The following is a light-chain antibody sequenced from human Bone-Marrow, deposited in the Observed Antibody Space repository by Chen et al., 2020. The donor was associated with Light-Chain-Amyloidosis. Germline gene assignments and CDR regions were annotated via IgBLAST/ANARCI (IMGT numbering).Light chain of an antibody. CDR2: EVT. J-gene: IGLJ1*01. Sequence: QSALTQPPSVSGSPGPSITIYCTRTSSDVGGDNHVSWYQQHPDKAPKLMIYEVTNRPSWVPDRFSGSKSDNTASLTISGLQTEDEADYFCSSYTITNTLVFGSGTRVTVL. CDR3: SSYTITNTLV. V-gene: IGLV2-14*01. CDR1: SSDVGGDNH.